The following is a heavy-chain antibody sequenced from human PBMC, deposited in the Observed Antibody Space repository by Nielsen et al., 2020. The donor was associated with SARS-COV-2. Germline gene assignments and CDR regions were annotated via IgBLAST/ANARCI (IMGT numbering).Heavy chain of an antibody. CDR1: GYTFTSYD. Sequence: ASVKVSCKASGYTFTSYDINWVRQATGQGLEWMGWMNPNSGNTGYAQKFQGRVTMTRNTSISTAYMGLSSLRSEDTAVYYCARATYYYYGMDVWGQGTTVTVSS. V-gene: IGHV1-8*01. J-gene: IGHJ6*02. CDR3: ARATYYYYGMDV. CDR2: MNPNSGNT.